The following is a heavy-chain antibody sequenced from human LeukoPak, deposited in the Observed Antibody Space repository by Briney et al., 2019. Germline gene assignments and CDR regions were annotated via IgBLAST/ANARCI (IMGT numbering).Heavy chain of an antibody. CDR2: INPSGGST. CDR3: ARAWSVIYDLLLGRKGWDY. CDR1: GYTFTSYY. J-gene: IGHJ4*02. D-gene: IGHD3-3*01. V-gene: IGHV1-46*01. Sequence: GASVKVSCKASGYTFTSYYMHWVRQAPGQGLEWMGIINPSGGSTSYAQKFQGRVTMTRDTSTSTVYMELSSLRSEDTAVYYCARAWSVIYDLLLGRKGWDYWGQGTLVTVSS.